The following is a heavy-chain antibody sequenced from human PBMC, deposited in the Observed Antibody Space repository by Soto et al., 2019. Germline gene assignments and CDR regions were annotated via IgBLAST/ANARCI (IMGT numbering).Heavy chain of an antibody. CDR2: VYYSGST. CDR3: ARQPRGPGYGERGLYFDH. J-gene: IGHJ4*02. Sequence: SETLSLTCTVSGGSTNSRSDYWGWIRQPPGKGLEWIGSVYYSGSTHDNPSLQSRVTISVDTSRNQFSLNLISVTAADTAVYFCARQPRGPGYGERGLYFDHWGQGTLVTVSS. V-gene: IGHV4-39*01. D-gene: IGHD3-16*01. CDR1: GGSTNSRSDY.